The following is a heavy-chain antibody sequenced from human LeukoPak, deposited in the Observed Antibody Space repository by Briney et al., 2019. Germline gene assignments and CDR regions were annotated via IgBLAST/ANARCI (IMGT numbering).Heavy chain of an antibody. CDR1: GGSFSGYY. V-gene: IGHV4-34*01. D-gene: IGHD3-10*01. CDR2: INHSGST. CDR3: ASVRANTAYYYYYSMDV. J-gene: IGHJ6*02. Sequence: PSETLSLTCAVYGGSFSGYYWSWIRQPPGKGLEWIGEINHSGSTNYNPSLKSRVTISVDTSKNQFSLKLSSVTAADTAVYYCASVRANTAYYYYYSMDVWGQGTTVTVSS.